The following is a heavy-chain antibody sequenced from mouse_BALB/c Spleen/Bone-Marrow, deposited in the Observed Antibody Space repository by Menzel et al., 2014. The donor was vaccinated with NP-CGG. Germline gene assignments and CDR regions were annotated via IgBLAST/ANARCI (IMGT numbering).Heavy chain of an antibody. CDR1: GYTFTNYF. CDR3: TRSGYYGYGWYFDV. Sequence: QVHVKQSGAELVKPGASVKLSCRVSGYTFTNYFVYWVKQRPGQGLEWIGEINPSNDTPNFNEKFKSKATLTVDKSSSTAYMQLSSLTSEGSAVYYCTRSGYYGYGWYFDVWGAGTTVTVS. CDR2: INPSNDTP. V-gene: IGHV1S81*02. D-gene: IGHD1-2*01. J-gene: IGHJ1*01.